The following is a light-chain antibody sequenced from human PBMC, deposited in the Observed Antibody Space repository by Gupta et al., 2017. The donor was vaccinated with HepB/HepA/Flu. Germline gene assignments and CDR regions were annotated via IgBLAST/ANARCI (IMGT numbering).Light chain of an antibody. V-gene: IGLV1-51*01. CDR2: DNN. CDR1: VSNIGNNY. Sequence: QSVLTQPPSVSAAPGQKVTISCSGSVSNIGNNYVSWYQQFPGTAPKLLIFDNNQRPAGIPDRFSGSKSGTSATLGITGLQTGDEAVYYCGTWENTLTTFAFAGGTKLTVL. J-gene: IGLJ2*01. CDR3: GTWENTLTTFA.